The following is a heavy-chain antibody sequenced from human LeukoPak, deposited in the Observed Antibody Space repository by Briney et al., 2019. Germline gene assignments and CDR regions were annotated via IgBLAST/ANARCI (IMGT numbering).Heavy chain of an antibody. V-gene: IGHV1-69*13. CDR2: IIPIFGTA. J-gene: IGHJ4*02. Sequence: SVKVSCKASGGTFSSYAISWVRQAPGQGLEWMGGIIPIFGTANYAQKFQGRVTITADESTSTAYMELSSLRSEDTAVYYRAGAGYSYAKEGFFDYWGQGTLVTVSS. D-gene: IGHD5-18*01. CDR3: AGAGYSYAKEGFFDY. CDR1: GGTFSSYA.